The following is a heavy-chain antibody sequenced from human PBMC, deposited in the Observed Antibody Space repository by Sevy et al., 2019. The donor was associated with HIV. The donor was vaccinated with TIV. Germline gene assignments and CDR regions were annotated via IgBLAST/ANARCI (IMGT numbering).Heavy chain of an antibody. D-gene: IGHD1-26*01. CDR1: GDSISSYY. J-gene: IGHJ5*02. Sequence: SETLSLTCTVSGDSISSYYWSWIRQPPGKGLEWIGYIYYSGTTKYNPSLKSRVTISVDTSKNQFSLKLKSVIAADTAVYYWARDRVGATTDWFDPWGQGTLVTVSS. V-gene: IGHV4-59*01. CDR2: IYYSGTT. CDR3: ARDRVGATTDWFDP.